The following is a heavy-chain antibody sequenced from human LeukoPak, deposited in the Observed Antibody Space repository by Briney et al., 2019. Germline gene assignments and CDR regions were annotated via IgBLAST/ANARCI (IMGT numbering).Heavy chain of an antibody. J-gene: IGHJ6*03. V-gene: IGHV3-30*02. CDR3: AKDHSRDLVPYYYMDV. Sequence: GGSLRLSCAASGFTFSSYGMHWVRQAPGKGLEWMAFIRYDGSNKYYADSVKGRFTISRDNSKNTLYLQMNSLRAEDTAVYYCAKDHSRDLVPYYYMDVWGKGTTVTISS. CDR2: IRYDGSNK. D-gene: IGHD2-8*02. CDR1: GFTFSSYG.